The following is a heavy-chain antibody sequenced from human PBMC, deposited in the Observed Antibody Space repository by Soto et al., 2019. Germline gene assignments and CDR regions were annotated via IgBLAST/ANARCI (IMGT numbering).Heavy chain of an antibody. D-gene: IGHD4-17*01. Sequence: SVTLPLTCTVCGSSISSGSYYWGWIRQPPGKGLEWIGSIYYSGSTYYNPSLKSRVTISVDTSKNQFSLKLSSVTAADTAVYYCARSSTTVRYYFDYWGQGTLVTVS. CDR2: IYYSGST. CDR3: ARSSTTVRYYFDY. CDR1: GSSISSGSYY. J-gene: IGHJ4*02. V-gene: IGHV4-39*01.